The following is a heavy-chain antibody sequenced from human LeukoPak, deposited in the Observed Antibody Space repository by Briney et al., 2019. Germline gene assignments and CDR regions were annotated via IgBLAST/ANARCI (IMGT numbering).Heavy chain of an antibody. Sequence: SETLSLTCTVSGGSISSYYWSWIRQPPGKGLEWIGYIQYSGSTYYNPSLKSRVTISVDTSKNQFSLKLSSVTAADTAVYYCARHEGLLGDYFDYWGQGTLVTVSS. V-gene: IGHV4-59*08. CDR2: IQYSGST. J-gene: IGHJ4*02. CDR3: ARHEGLLGDYFDY. D-gene: IGHD3-3*01. CDR1: GGSISSYY.